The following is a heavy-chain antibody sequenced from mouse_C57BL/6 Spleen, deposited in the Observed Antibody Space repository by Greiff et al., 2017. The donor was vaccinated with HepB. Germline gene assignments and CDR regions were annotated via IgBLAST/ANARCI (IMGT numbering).Heavy chain of an antibody. CDR1: GFSLTSYG. D-gene: IGHD2-4*01. Sequence: VKLVESGPGLVQPSQSLSITCTVSGFSLTSYGVHWVRQSPGKGLEWLGVIWSGGSTDYNAAFISRLSISKDNSKSQVFFKMNSRQADDTAIYYCARMIYYDRAMDYWGQGTSVTVSS. CDR3: ARMIYYDRAMDY. V-gene: IGHV2-2*01. CDR2: IWSGGST. J-gene: IGHJ4*01.